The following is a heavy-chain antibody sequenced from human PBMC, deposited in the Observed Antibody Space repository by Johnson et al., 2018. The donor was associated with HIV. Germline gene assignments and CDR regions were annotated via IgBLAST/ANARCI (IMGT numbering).Heavy chain of an antibody. CDR2: IGTGGDT. D-gene: IGHD3-9*01. V-gene: IGHV3-13*01. J-gene: IGHJ3*02. Sequence: VQLVESGGGLVQPGGSLRLSCAASGFTFSTYDMHWVRQGIGEGLEWVSAIGTGGDTYYPGSVKGRFTISRDNSKNTLYLQMNSLRTEDTAVYYCARDPLTVTGSWDAFDIWGQGTMVTVSS. CDR1: GFTFSTYD. CDR3: ARDPLTVTGSWDAFDI.